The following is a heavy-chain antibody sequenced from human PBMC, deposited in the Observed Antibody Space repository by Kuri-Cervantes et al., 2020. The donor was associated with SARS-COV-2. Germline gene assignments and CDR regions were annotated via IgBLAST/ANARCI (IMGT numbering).Heavy chain of an antibody. V-gene: IGHV3-30-3*01. CDR3: AREQSTTYYDFWSGYYDGYFDY. D-gene: IGHD3-3*01. CDR2: ISYDGSNK. Sequence: LSLTCAASGFTFSSYAMHWVRQAPGKGLEWVAVISYDGSNKYYADSVKGRFTISRDNSKNTLYLQMNSLRAEDTAVYYCAREQSTTYYDFWSGYYDGYFDYWGQGTLVTVSS. J-gene: IGHJ4*02. CDR1: GFTFSSYA.